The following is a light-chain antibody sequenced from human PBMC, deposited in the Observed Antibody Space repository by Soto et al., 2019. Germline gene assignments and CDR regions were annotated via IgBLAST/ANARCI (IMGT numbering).Light chain of an antibody. V-gene: IGKV3-11*01. J-gene: IGKJ3*01. CDR3: QQRSNWPPFT. CDR2: DAS. CDR1: RSVSRY. Sequence: EIVLTQSPATRSWSPGERATLCCRSSRSVSRYLAWYQQKPGQAPRLLIFDASNRATGIPARFSGSGSGTEFTLTISSLEPDDFAVYYCQQRSNWPPFTFGPGTKVDTK.